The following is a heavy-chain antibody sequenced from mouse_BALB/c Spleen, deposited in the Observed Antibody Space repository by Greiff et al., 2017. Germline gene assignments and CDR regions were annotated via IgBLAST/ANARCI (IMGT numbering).Heavy chain of an antibody. Sequence: EVQLQQSGAELVKPGASVKLSCTASGFNIKDTYMHWVKQRPEQGLEWIGRIDPANGNTKYDPKFQGKATITADTSSNTAYLQLSSLTSEDTAVYYCARRDYGFAWFAYWGQGTLVTVSA. CDR1: GFNIKDTY. D-gene: IGHD1-2*01. J-gene: IGHJ3*01. CDR2: IDPANGNT. CDR3: ARRDYGFAWFAY. V-gene: IGHV14-3*02.